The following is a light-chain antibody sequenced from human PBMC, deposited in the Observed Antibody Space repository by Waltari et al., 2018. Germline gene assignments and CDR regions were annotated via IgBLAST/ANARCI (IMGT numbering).Light chain of an antibody. Sequence: YVLTQPPSVSVAPGQTARITCGGHNLGAKRVHGYQQKSGQAPILVVYEDDDRPSGIPERFSGSNSGRTATLTISRVEVGDEADFFCQVWDSDGDHVVFGGGTKLTVL. CDR3: QVWDSDGDHVV. CDR1: NLGAKR. V-gene: IGLV3-21*02. J-gene: IGLJ3*02. CDR2: EDD.